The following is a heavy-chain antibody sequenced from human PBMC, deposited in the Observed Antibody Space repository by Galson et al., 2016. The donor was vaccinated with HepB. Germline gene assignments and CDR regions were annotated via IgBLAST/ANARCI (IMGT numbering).Heavy chain of an antibody. J-gene: IGHJ4*02. CDR1: GFTFSSYW. CDR3: ARDQGNSVLFDY. CDR2: MNQDGSEK. Sequence: SLRLSCAASGFTFSSYWMSWVRQAPGRGLEWVANMNQDGSEKYYVDSVKGRFTISRDNAKNSLYVQMNSLRAEDTAVYFCARDQGNSVLFDYWGQGTLVTVSS. V-gene: IGHV3-7*01. D-gene: IGHD4-23*01.